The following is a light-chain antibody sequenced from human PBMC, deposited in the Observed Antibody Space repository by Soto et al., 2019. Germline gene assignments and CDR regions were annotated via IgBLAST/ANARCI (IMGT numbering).Light chain of an antibody. Sequence: EIVLTQFPATLSVSPGETVTLSYRASQSVSSYLAWYQQKPGQAPRLLIYGASKKAGGVPDRFGGSGSGTEFTLTISSLQSEDSAVYYCQQYDNWPPRLTFGGGTKVEIK. CDR1: QSVSSY. CDR2: GAS. V-gene: IGKV3D-15*01. J-gene: IGKJ4*01. CDR3: QQYDNWPPRLT.